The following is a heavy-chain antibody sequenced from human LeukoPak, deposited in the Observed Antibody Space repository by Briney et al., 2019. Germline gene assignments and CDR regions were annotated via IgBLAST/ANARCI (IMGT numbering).Heavy chain of an antibody. V-gene: IGHV4-34*01. J-gene: IGHJ3*02. CDR2: INHSGST. CDR3: ARSPLKQWLVPPDAFDI. D-gene: IGHD6-19*01. Sequence: SETLSLTCAVYGGSFSGYYWSWIRQPPGKGLEWIGEINHSGSTNYNPSLKSRVTISVDTSKNQFSLKLSSVTAADTAVYYCARSPLKQWLVPPDAFDIWGQGTMVTVSS. CDR1: GGSFSGYY.